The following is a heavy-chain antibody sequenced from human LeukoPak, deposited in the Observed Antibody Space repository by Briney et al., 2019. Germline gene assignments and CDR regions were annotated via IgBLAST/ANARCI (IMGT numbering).Heavy chain of an antibody. CDR1: GGSFSGYY. J-gene: IGHJ4*02. Sequence: KTSETLSLTCAVYGGSFSGYYWSWIRQPPGKGLEWIGEINHSGSTNYNPSLKSRVTISVDTSKNQFSLKLSSVTAADTAVYYCARGSEQWGYWGQGTLVTVSS. CDR2: INHSGST. D-gene: IGHD6-19*01. V-gene: IGHV4-34*01. CDR3: ARGSEQWGY.